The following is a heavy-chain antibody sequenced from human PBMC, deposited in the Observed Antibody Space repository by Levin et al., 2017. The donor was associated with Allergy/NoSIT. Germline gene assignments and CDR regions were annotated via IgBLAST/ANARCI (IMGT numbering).Heavy chain of an antibody. CDR1: GFTFTSSA. J-gene: IGHJ3*02. CDR3: AAEEQETTVTDAFDI. D-gene: IGHD4-17*01. V-gene: IGHV1-58*01. CDR2: IVVGSGNT. Sequence: RASVKVSCKASGFTFTSSAVQWVRQARGQRLEWIGWIVVGSGNTNYAQKFQERVTITRDMSTSTAYMELSSLRSEDTAVYYCAAEEQETTVTDAFDIWGQGTMVTVSS.